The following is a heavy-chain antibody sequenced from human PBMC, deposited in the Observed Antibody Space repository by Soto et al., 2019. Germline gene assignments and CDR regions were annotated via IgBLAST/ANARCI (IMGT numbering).Heavy chain of an antibody. Sequence: QVQLVESGGGVVQPGKSLRLSCAASGFTFSSYTMHWVRQAPGRGLQWVAVVSYDGTNTYYEDSVRGRFTISRDNSNSTTYLQMNNLRGDDTADYYFVAAAMWTGKGFESWGRGTRVTVSS. V-gene: IGHV3-30*04. CDR2: VSYDGTNT. CDR1: GFTFSSYT. D-gene: IGHD6-25*01. J-gene: IGHJ4*02. CDR3: VAAAMWTGKGFES.